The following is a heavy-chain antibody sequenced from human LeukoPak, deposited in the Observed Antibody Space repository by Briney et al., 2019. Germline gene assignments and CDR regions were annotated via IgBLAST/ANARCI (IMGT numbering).Heavy chain of an antibody. CDR2: IKSKTDGGTT. CDR3: TTDSMRLWFGELYNNWFDP. V-gene: IGHV3-15*07. D-gene: IGHD3-10*01. J-gene: IGHJ5*02. Sequence: GGSLRLSCEASGFTFSNAWMNWVRQAPGKGLEWVGRIKSKTDGGTTDYAAPVKGRFTISRDDSKNTLYLQMNSLKTEDTAVYYCTTDSMRLWFGELYNNWFDPWGQGTLVTVSS. CDR1: GFTFSNAW.